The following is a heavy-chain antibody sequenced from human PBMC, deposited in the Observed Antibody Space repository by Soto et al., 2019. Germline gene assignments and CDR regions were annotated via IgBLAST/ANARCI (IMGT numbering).Heavy chain of an antibody. J-gene: IGHJ3*02. Sequence: RASVKVSCKASGGTFSSYAISWVRQAPGQGLEWMGGIIPIFGTANYAQKFQGRVTITADGSTSTAYMELSSLRSEDTAVYYCARLQDDYSNPRNAFDIWGQGTMVTVSS. V-gene: IGHV1-69*13. CDR3: ARLQDDYSNPRNAFDI. CDR1: GGTFSSYA. D-gene: IGHD4-4*01. CDR2: IIPIFGTA.